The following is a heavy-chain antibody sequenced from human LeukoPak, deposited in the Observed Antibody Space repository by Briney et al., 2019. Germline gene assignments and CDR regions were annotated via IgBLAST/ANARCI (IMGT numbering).Heavy chain of an antibody. Sequence: SETLSLTCTVSGGSINSGTYSWGWVRQPPGKGLEWIGTIYYSGNTYYNPSLKSRVTISIDTSKNQFSLKLSSVTAADTAVYYCARLPSGTFDYWGQGTLVTVSS. CDR2: IYYSGNT. CDR1: GGSINSGTYS. CDR3: ARLPSGTFDY. D-gene: IGHD6-13*01. V-gene: IGHV4-39*01. J-gene: IGHJ4*02.